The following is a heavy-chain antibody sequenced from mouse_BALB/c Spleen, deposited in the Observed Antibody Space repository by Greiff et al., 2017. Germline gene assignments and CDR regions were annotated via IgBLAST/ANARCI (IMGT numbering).Heavy chain of an antibody. Sequence: QVQLKQSGAELARPGASVKLSCKASGYTFTSYWMQWVKQRPGQGLEWIGAIYPGDGDTRYTQKFKGKATLTADKSSSTAYMQLSSLASEDSAVYYCASVAWFAYWGQGTLVTVSA. CDR3: ASVAWFAY. CDR1: GYTFTSYW. J-gene: IGHJ3*01. CDR2: IYPGDGDT. V-gene: IGHV1-87*01.